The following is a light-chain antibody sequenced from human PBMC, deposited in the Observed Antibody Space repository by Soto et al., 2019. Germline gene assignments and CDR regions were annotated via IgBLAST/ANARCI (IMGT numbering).Light chain of an antibody. CDR2: KAS. Sequence: DIQMTQSPSTLSASVGDRVTITCRASQSISSWLAWYQQKPGKVPKLLIYKASSLGSGVPSRFSGSGSGTEFTLTISSLQPDDFATYYCQQYNSYSYTFGQGTKLEI. CDR3: QQYNSYSYT. V-gene: IGKV1-5*03. J-gene: IGKJ2*01. CDR1: QSISSW.